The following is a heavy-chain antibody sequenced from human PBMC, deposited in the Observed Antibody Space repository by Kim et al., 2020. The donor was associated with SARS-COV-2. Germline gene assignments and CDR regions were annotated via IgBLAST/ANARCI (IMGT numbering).Heavy chain of an antibody. CDR1: GYSFTSYW. Sequence: GESLKISCKGSGYSFTSYWIGWVRQMPGKGLEWMGIIYPGDSDTRYSPSFQGQVTISADKSISTAYLQWSSLKASDTAMYYCARPALRGLVYYGMDVWGQGTTVTVSS. CDR3: ARPALRGLVYYGMDV. J-gene: IGHJ6*02. V-gene: IGHV5-51*01. D-gene: IGHD3-3*01. CDR2: IYPGDSDT.